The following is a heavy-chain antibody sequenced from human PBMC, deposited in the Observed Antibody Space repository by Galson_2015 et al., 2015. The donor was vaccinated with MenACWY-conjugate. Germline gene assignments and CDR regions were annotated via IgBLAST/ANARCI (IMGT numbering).Heavy chain of an antibody. CDR1: GFSFSIYG. CDR3: ARGGRGYSYGLGY. D-gene: IGHD5-18*01. CDR2: IYSGSSII. Sequence: SLRLSCAASGFSFSIYGMNWVRQAPGKGLEWVSYIYSGSSIISYADSVKGRFTISTDNGKNSLYLQMNSLRAEDTAVYYCARGGRGYSYGLGYWGQGTLVTVSS. J-gene: IGHJ4*02. V-gene: IGHV3-48*04.